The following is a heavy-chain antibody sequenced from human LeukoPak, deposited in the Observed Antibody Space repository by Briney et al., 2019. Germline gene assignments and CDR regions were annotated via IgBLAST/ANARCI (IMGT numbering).Heavy chain of an antibody. CDR2: INPSGGST. D-gene: IGHD4-11*01. V-gene: IGHV1-46*01. CDR3: ARENGATNWYFDL. Sequence: ASVKVSCKASGYTFTSYYMHWVRQASGQGLEWMGIINPSGGSTSYAQKFQGRVTMTRDTSTSTVYMELSSLRSEDTAVYYCARENGATNWYFDLWGRGTLVTVSS. CDR1: GYTFTSYY. J-gene: IGHJ2*01.